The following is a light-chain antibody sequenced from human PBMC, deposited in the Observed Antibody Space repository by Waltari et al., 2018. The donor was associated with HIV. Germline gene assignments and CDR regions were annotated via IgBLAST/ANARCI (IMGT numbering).Light chain of an antibody. Sequence: QSVLTQPPSVSGAPGQRVTISCTGSSSNTGAGYDVHWYQQLPGTAPRHLIYDTTSRPSGVPDRFSGSKSGTSASLAIAGLQDEDEAVYYCQSYDRSLSVWVFGGGTKVTVL. J-gene: IGLJ3*02. V-gene: IGLV1-40*01. CDR3: QSYDRSLSVWV. CDR2: DTT. CDR1: SSNTGAGYD.